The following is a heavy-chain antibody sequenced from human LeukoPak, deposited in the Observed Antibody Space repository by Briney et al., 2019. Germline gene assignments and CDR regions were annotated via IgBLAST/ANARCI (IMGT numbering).Heavy chain of an antibody. J-gene: IGHJ4*02. V-gene: IGHV3-74*01. CDR2: INTDGSTT. D-gene: IGHD2/OR15-2a*01. CDR3: ARSRGGFYHY. Sequence: PGGSLRLSCAASGFTFSNDWMHWVRHAPGKGLVWVSRINTDGSTTTYADSVKGRFTISRDNAKNTLYLQMNSLRVEDTAVYYCARSRGGFYHYWGQGTLVTVSS. CDR1: GFTFSNDW.